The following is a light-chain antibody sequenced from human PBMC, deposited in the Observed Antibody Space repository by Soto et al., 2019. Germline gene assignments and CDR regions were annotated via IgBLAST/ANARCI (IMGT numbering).Light chain of an antibody. CDR2: EGS. CDR1: SSDVGSYNL. V-gene: IGLV2-23*01. J-gene: IGLJ3*02. CDR3: CSYAGSSTWV. Sequence: QSALTQPASVSGSPGQSITISCTGTSSDVGSYNLVSWYQQHPGKAPKLMIYEGSKRPSGVSNRFSGSKSGNTASLIISGLQAGDEADYYCCSYAGSSTWVFGGGTKLTVL.